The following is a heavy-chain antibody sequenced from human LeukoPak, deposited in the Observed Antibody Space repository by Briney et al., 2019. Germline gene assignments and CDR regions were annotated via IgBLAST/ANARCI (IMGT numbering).Heavy chain of an antibody. D-gene: IGHD3-10*01. J-gene: IGHJ4*02. Sequence: PGGSLRLSCAASGFTFSSYSMNWVRRAPGKGLEWVSYLSSSSSTIYYADSVKGRFPISRDNSKNTLYRQMNSLRAEDTAVYYCAREPTRRLWFGELKGGYFDYWGQGTLVTVSS. CDR2: LSSSSSTI. CDR3: AREPTRRLWFGELKGGYFDY. CDR1: GFTFSSYS. V-gene: IGHV3-48*01.